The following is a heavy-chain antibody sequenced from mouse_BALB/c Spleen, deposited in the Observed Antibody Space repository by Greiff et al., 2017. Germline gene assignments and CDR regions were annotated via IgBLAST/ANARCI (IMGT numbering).Heavy chain of an antibody. J-gene: IGHJ4*01. CDR2: IYPGSGST. CDR1: GYTFTDYV. Sequence: QVHVKQSGPELVKPGASVKMSCKASGYTFTDYVISWVKQRTGQGLEWIGEIYPGSGSTYYNEKFKGKATLTADKSSNTAYMQLSSLTSEDSAVYFCAREDDGYYGGYAMDYWGQGTSVTVSS. V-gene: IGHV1-77*01. CDR3: AREDDGYYGGYAMDY. D-gene: IGHD2-3*01.